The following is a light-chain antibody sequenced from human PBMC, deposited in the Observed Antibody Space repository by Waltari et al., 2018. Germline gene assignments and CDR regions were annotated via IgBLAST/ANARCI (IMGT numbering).Light chain of an antibody. CDR3: QQYYNYPFT. J-gene: IGKJ3*01. V-gene: IGKV1-16*01. CDR1: QGISNY. CDR2: ATS. Sequence: DIQMTQSPSSLSASVGDRVTITCRASQGISNYLAWFQQKPGKAPKSLIYATSRLQSGXXSXYXXSXSXXXXTXTIXSXQPEXXXXXXXQQYYNYPFTFGPGTKVDIK.